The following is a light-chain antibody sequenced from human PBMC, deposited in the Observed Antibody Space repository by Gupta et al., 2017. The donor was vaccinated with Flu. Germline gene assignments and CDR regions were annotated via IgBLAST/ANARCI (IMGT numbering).Light chain of an antibody. CDR2: TAS. J-gene: IGKJ1*01. V-gene: IGKV1-5*03. CDR3: QQYSYFSPWT. Sequence: DRVTITCRASQSVSSWLDWYQQKPGKAPKLLIHTASSLESGVPSRFSGSGSGTEFTLTISSLQPDDCATYYCQQYSYFSPWTFGQGTKVEIK. CDR1: QSVSSW.